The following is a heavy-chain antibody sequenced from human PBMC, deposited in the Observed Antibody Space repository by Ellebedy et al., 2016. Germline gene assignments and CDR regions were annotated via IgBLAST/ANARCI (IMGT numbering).Heavy chain of an antibody. V-gene: IGHV4-34*01. CDR2: INHSGST. CDR1: GGSISSYY. CDR3: ARGWIAAGDNFYFDY. J-gene: IGHJ4*02. D-gene: IGHD4-23*01. Sequence: SETLSLTCTVSGGSISSYYWSWIRQPPGKGLEWIGEINHSGSTNYNPSLKSQVTMSVDTSKNQFSLKLSSVTAADTAVFFCARGWIAAGDNFYFDYWGQGTLVTVSS.